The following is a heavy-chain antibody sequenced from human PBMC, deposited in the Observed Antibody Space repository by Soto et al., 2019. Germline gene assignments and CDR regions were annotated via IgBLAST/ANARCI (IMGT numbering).Heavy chain of an antibody. J-gene: IGHJ4*02. D-gene: IGHD3-3*01. Sequence: GASVKVSLKASGYTFTSYDNQRVRTGPGQGLEWMGWMNPNSGNTGYAQKFQGRVTMTRNTSISTAYMELSSLRSEDTAVYYCARSGAIFGVVPGFLDYWGQGTPVTVSS. CDR2: MNPNSGNT. CDR3: ARSGAIFGVVPGFLDY. V-gene: IGHV1-8*02. CDR1: GYTFTSYD.